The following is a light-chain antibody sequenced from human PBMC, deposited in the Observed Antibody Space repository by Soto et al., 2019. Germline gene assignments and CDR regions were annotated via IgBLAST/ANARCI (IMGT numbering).Light chain of an antibody. CDR3: EQRYSTPQVT. V-gene: IGKV1-39*01. J-gene: IGKJ4*01. Sequence: DIQMTQSPSSLSASVGDRVTITCRASQSISTYLSWYQQKPGKAPNLLIYKASRLEGGVPSRFSGSGSGTEFTLTISSLQPEDFATYYCEQRYSTPQVTFGGGTNVEIK. CDR2: KAS. CDR1: QSISTY.